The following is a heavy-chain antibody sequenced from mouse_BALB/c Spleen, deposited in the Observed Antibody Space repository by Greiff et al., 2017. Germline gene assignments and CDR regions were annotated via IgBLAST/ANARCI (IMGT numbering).Heavy chain of an antibody. V-gene: IGHV5-17*02. CDR2: ISSGSSTI. Sequence: EVHLVESGGGLVQPGGSRKLSCAASGFTFTSFGMHWVRQAPEKGLEWVAYISSGSSTIYYADTVKGRFTITRDNTKNTLFLQLTSLKSEDTAMYYCERGGYHGSSYWYFDVWGAGTTVTVSS. D-gene: IGHD1-1*01. CDR3: ERGGYHGSSYWYFDV. J-gene: IGHJ1*01. CDR1: GFTFTSFG.